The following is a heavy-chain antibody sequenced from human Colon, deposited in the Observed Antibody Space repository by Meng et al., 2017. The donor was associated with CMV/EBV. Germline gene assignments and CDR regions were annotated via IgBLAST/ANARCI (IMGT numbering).Heavy chain of an antibody. CDR3: AKDCGLGGTRDY. V-gene: IGHV1-2*02. CDR2: INPNSGGT. D-gene: IGHD3-16*01. CDR1: GYTFTGYY. Sequence: ASVKVSCKASGYTFTGYYMHWVRQAPGQGLEWMGWINPNSGGTNYAQKFQGSVTMTRDTSTRTAYMEVNRLTSDDAAVYYCAKDCGLGGTRDYWGQGTLVTVSS. J-gene: IGHJ4*02.